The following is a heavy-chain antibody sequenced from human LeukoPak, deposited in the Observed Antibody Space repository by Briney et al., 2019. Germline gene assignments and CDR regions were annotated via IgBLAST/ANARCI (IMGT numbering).Heavy chain of an antibody. Sequence: TSETLSLTCTVSGGSISSYYWSWIRQPPGKGLEWIGYIYYSGSTNYNPSLKSRVTISVDTSKNQFSLKLSSVTAADTAVYYCARHSSPGGGHSPFDYWGRGTLVTVSS. CDR1: GGSISSYY. D-gene: IGHD2-21*01. CDR2: IYYSGST. V-gene: IGHV4-59*08. J-gene: IGHJ4*02. CDR3: ARHSSPGGGHSPFDY.